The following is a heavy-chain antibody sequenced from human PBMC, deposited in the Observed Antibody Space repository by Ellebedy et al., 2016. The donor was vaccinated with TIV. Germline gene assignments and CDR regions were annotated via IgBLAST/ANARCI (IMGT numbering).Heavy chain of an antibody. D-gene: IGHD6-19*01. CDR3: ARRGRIAVAHFDY. J-gene: IGHJ4*02. CDR1: GGSFSGYY. Sequence: SETLSLXXAVYGGSFSGYYWSWVRQPPGKGLEWIGEVNHSGNTDYNPSLKSRVTISVDTSKNQFSLKLSSVTAADTAVYYCARRGRIAVAHFDYWGQGTLVTVSS. V-gene: IGHV4-34*01. CDR2: VNHSGNT.